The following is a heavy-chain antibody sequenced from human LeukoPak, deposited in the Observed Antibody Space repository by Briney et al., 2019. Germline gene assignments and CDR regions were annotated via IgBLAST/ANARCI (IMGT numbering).Heavy chain of an antibody. Sequence: SETLSLTCAVYGGSFSDHFWGWIRQPPGKGLEWIGEINHSGRTYYNPSLKSRVTISVDTSKNQFSLNLSSVTAADTAVYYCARDVVVVPAAIHYGMDVWGQGTTVTVSS. CDR1: GGSFSDHF. J-gene: IGHJ6*02. V-gene: IGHV4-34*01. CDR3: ARDVVVVPAAIHYGMDV. D-gene: IGHD2-2*01. CDR2: INHSGRT.